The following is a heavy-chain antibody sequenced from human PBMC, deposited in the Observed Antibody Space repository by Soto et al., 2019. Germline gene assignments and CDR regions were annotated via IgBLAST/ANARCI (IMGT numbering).Heavy chain of an antibody. Sequence: QVQLQESGPGLVKPSETLSLSCTVSGGSISSYYWSWFRQSPGKRMEWIGYVHHSWGSSYNPSLQRRAAIALDTPKSPFSLKVTSVPATDPAVYYCARPGFGPLHGLVDAWGQGTTVTVSS. J-gene: IGHJ6*02. CDR1: GGSISSYY. V-gene: IGHV4-59*08. CDR2: VHHSWGS. D-gene: IGHD3-10*01. CDR3: ARPGFGPLHGLVDA.